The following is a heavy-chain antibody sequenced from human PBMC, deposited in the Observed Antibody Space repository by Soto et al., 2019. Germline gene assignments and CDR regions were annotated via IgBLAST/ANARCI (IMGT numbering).Heavy chain of an antibody. D-gene: IGHD4-17*01. Sequence: QVQLVQSGAEVKKPGSSVKVSCKASGGTFSSYTISWVRQAPGQGLEWMGRIIPILGIANYAQKFQGRVTXTXXKATSTAYMELSSLRSEDTAEYDCARQDYGDLDDYWGQGTLVTVSS. CDR1: GGTFSSYT. V-gene: IGHV1-69*02. CDR2: IIPILGIA. CDR3: ARQDYGDLDDY. J-gene: IGHJ4*02.